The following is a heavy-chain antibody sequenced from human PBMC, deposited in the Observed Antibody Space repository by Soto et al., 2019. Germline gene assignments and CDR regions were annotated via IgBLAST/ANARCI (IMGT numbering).Heavy chain of an antibody. CDR2: IDTLGDT. CDR1: GFTFGAFD. V-gene: IGHV3-13*01. Sequence: GGSLRLACAASGFTFGAFDMAWVRHVAGQGLEWVSSIDTLGDTYYRDSVRGGFTISRDNAMNSFSLQMDSLRAEDTALYYCAREKDGAYCDGDCPGGMDVWGQGTTVTVSS. CDR3: AREKDGAYCDGDCPGGMDV. J-gene: IGHJ6*02. D-gene: IGHD2-21*02.